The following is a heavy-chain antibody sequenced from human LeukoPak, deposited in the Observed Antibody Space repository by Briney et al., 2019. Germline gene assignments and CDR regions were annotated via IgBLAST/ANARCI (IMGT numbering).Heavy chain of an antibody. CDR3: SRHAYYHDSSTYYYFFDY. V-gene: IGHV4-39*01. J-gene: IGHJ4*02. CDR2: ISYSGTT. CDR1: GGSINRSYY. Sequence: HPSETLSLICTVSGGSINRSYYWGWIRQPPGKGLEWIGSISYSGTTYYSPSLNSRVTLSVDTSRNQFSLKLSSVTAADTAVYFCSRHAYYHDSSTYYYFFDYWGQGTLATVSS. D-gene: IGHD3-22*01.